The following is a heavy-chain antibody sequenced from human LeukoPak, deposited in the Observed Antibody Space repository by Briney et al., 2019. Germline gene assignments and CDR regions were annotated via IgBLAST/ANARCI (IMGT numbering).Heavy chain of an antibody. V-gene: IGHV4-4*02. D-gene: IGHD2-21*02. Sequence: SETLSLTCAVSGGSLSSSNWWGWVRQPPGKGLEWIGEIYHSGSTNYNPSLKSRVTISVDKSKNQFSLKLSSVTAADTAVYYCARWVAYCGGDCYSAVDYWGQGTLVTVSS. J-gene: IGHJ4*02. CDR1: GGSLSSSNW. CDR2: IYHSGST. CDR3: ARWVAYCGGDCYSAVDY.